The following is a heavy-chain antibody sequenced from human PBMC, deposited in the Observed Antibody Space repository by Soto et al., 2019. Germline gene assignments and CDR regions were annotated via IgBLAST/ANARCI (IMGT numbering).Heavy chain of an antibody. CDR1: GFTFCSYA. CDR3: AKERDSGYDWGILDS. V-gene: IGHV3-23*01. J-gene: IGHJ4*02. D-gene: IGHD5-12*01. CDR2: VSGSGGST. Sequence: EVQLLESGGGLVQPGGSLRLSGAASGFTFCSYAMSWVRQPPGKGREWVYAVSGSGGSTYYADSVTGRFTNSRDNCHNTLYLQMNSLRAGDTAVYYCAKERDSGYDWGILDSWGQGTLVTVSS.